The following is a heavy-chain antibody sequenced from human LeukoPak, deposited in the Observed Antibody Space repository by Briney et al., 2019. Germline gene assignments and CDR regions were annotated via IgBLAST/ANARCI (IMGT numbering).Heavy chain of an antibody. CDR3: ARDRGYTFDI. Sequence: GALRLSCAASGFTFSGYWMHWVRKAPGKGLVWVSHINGDGSRTNYADSVKGRFTISRDNAKNTLYLQMNSLRAEDTAVYHCARDRGYTFDIWGQGTMVTVSS. CDR1: GFTFSGYW. D-gene: IGHD6-13*01. CDR2: INGDGSRT. V-gene: IGHV3-74*01. J-gene: IGHJ3*02.